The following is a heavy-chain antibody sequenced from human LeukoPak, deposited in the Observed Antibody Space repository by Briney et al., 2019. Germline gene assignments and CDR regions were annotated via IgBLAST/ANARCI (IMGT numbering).Heavy chain of an antibody. CDR1: GYTFTSYY. V-gene: IGHV1-46*01. J-gene: IGHJ3*02. CDR3: ARDPSGGPAGNAFDI. Sequence: ASVKVSCKASGYTFTSYYMHWVRQAPGQGLEWMGIINPSGGSTSYAQKFQGRVTMTRDTSTSTVYMELSSLRSEDTAVHYCARDPSGGPAGNAFDIWGQGTMVTVSS. CDR2: INPSGGST. D-gene: IGHD2-15*01.